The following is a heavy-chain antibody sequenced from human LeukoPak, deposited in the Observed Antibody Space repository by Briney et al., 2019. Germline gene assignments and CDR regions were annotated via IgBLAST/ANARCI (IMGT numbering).Heavy chain of an antibody. CDR3: VRAAGDF. Sequence: GWSLRLSCAASGFTFSNFGMTWVRQAPGKGLEWVANLQHDGSAIHYVDSVKGRFTISRDNAKNSLFLQMSSLRADDTAVYYCVRAAGDFWGQGTLVTVSS. V-gene: IGHV3-7*04. D-gene: IGHD6-13*01. J-gene: IGHJ4*02. CDR1: GFTFSNFG. CDR2: LQHDGSAI.